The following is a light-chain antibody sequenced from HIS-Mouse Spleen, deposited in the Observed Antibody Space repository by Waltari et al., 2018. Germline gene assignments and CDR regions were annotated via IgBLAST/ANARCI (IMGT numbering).Light chain of an antibody. Sequence: DIQMTQYPSSLSASVGDRVTITCRASQSISSYLNWYQQKPGKAPKLLIYAASSLQSGVPSRFSGSGSGTDFTLTISSLQPEDFATYYCQQSYSTPNTFGQGTKLEIK. V-gene: IGKV1-39*01. CDR2: AAS. J-gene: IGKJ2*01. CDR3: QQSYSTPNT. CDR1: QSISSY.